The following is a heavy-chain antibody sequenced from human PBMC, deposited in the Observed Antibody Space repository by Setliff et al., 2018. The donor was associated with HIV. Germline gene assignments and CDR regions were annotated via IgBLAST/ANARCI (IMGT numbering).Heavy chain of an antibody. V-gene: IGHV1-24*01. D-gene: IGHD3-22*01. Sequence: ASVKVSCKVSGYTLTELSIHWVRQAPGKGLEWMGGFDPEYDKTFYAQKFQGSVTMSEDTSTDTAYMELTSLRSEDTAVYYCATRAYDSSGYLRSRVSGAAFDLWGQGTMVTVSS. CDR1: GYTLTELS. J-gene: IGHJ3*01. CDR3: ATRAYDSSGYLRSRVSGAAFDL. CDR2: FDPEYDKT.